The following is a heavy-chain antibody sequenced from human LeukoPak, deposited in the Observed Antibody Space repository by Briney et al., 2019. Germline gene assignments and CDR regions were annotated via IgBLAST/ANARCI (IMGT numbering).Heavy chain of an antibody. CDR3: ARDVGVDGKNPYWSFDL. CDR2: STSGETT. J-gene: IGHJ2*01. V-gene: IGHV3-48*01. D-gene: IGHD1-26*01. Sequence: STSGETTYYGDSVRGRFTISRDSGVQSVYLQMNSLRAEDMAMYYCARDVGVDGKNPYWSFDLWGRGTLVTVSS.